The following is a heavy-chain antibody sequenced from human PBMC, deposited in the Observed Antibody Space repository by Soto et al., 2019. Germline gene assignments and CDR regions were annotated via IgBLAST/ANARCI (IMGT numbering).Heavy chain of an antibody. Sequence: ASVKVSCKASGYTFSKYAMQWVRQALGQRPEWMGWINANSGNTEYSEKFQGRFTMTRNTSTSTAYMELSSLRSEDTAVYYCARESTVTKYYYYYYGMDVWGQGTTVTVSS. CDR1: GYTFSKYA. CDR2: INANSGNT. J-gene: IGHJ6*02. V-gene: IGHV1-3*01. CDR3: ARESTVTKYYYYYYGMDV. D-gene: IGHD4-17*01.